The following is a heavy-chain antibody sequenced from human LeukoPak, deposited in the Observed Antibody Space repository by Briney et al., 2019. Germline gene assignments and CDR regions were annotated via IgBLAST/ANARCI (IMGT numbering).Heavy chain of an antibody. V-gene: IGHV1-18*01. J-gene: IGHJ4*02. CDR1: GYTFRKYG. CDR3: VASYYDNSGYYDY. CDR2: VSTNNTNT. D-gene: IGHD3-22*01. Sequence: GASVKVSCKASGYTFRKYGLTWVRQAPGQGLEWMGWVSTNNTNTNYAQKVQGRVALSTDTSTNTGYMELRSLRSEDTAVYYCVASYYDNSGYYDYWGPGTLVTVSS.